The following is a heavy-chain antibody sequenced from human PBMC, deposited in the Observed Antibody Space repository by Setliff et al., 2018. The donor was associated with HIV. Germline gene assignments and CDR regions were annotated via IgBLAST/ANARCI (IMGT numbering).Heavy chain of an antibody. J-gene: IGHJ4*02. D-gene: IGHD4-17*01. V-gene: IGHV4-59*06. CDR3: VRDDYGYNGKGFDY. CDR1: GGSINNYY. CDR2: ITYSGSA. Sequence: SETLSLTCTVSGGSINNYYWSWIRQPPGKGLEWIGYITYSGSAYYNPSLKSRVTISIDTSNNQISLRLSSVTAADTAMYYCVRDDYGYNGKGFDYWGPGTLVTVSS.